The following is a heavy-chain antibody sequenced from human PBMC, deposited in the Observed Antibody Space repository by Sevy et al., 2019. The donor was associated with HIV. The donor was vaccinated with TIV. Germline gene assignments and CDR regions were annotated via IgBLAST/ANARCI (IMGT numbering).Heavy chain of an antibody. J-gene: IGHJ6*02. CDR2: ISGLSNYI. CDR1: GFTFSTYS. V-gene: IGHV3-21*01. CDR3: ARRDSSGWAGMDV. D-gene: IGHD6-19*01. Sequence: GGSLRLSCVASGFTFSTYSMNWVRQAPGKGLEWVSSISGLSNYIYYSDSVRGRFTISRDNTKNSLYLQMNSLRAEDTALYYCARRDSSGWAGMDVWGQGTTVTVSS.